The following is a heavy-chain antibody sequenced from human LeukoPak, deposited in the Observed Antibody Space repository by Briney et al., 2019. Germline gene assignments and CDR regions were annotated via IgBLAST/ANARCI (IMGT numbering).Heavy chain of an antibody. CDR2: ISSGGTYE. D-gene: IGHD5-18*01. J-gene: IGHJ4*02. Sequence: GKSLRLSCAASGFTFSNYAMHWVRQAPGKGLEWVSLISSGGTYEYYADSVKGRFTISRDDSKNTLYLQLNSLRADDTALYYCARDPRGSSFGTGDYWGQGTLVTVSS. V-gene: IGHV3-30*07. CDR3: ARDPRGSSFGTGDY. CDR1: GFTFSNYA.